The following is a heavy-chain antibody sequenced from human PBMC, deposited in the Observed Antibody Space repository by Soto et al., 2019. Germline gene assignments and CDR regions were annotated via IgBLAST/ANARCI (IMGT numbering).Heavy chain of an antibody. CDR2: ISSSSSYI. V-gene: IGHV3-21*01. D-gene: IGHD5-12*01. CDR1: GFTFSSYS. J-gene: IGHJ4*02. Sequence: EVQLVESGGGLVKPGGSLRLSCAASGFTFSSYSMNWVRQAPGKGLEWVSSISSSSSYIYYADSVKGRFTISRDNAKNSLYLQMNSLRAEDTAVYYCARMYPRGGYKSPIPYFLDYWGQGTLVTVSS. CDR3: ARMYPRGGYKSPIPYFLDY.